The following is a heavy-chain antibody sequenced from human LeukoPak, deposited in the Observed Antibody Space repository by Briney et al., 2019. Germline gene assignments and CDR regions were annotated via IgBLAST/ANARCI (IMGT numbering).Heavy chain of an antibody. CDR3: ARDLLPGIAAPDAFDI. CDR1: GFTFSSYS. Sequence: GGSLRLSCAASGFTFSSYSMNWVRQAPGEGLEWVSSISSSSYIYYADSVKGRFTISRDNAKNSLYLQMNSLRAEDTAVYYCARDLLPGIAAPDAFDIWGQGTMVTVSS. CDR2: ISSSSYI. D-gene: IGHD6-13*01. J-gene: IGHJ3*02. V-gene: IGHV3-21*01.